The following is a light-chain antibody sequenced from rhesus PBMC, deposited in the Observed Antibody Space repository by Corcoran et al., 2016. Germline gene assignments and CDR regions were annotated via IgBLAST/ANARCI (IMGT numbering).Light chain of an antibody. J-gene: IGKJ4*01. CDR2: GAS. CDR3: LQHSNWPLT. Sequence: EIVMTQSPATLSLSPGERATLSCRASQSVSSSLAWYPPHPGQAPRLHLDGASSRATGTPDRFSGSGSGTDFTLTISSLEPEDVAVYYCLQHSNWPLTFGGGTKVELK. V-gene: IGKV3-24*01. CDR1: QSVSSS.